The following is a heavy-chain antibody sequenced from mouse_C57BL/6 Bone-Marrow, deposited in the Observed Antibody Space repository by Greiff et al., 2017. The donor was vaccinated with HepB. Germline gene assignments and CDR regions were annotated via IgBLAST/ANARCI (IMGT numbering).Heavy chain of an antibody. Sequence: VKLVESGAELARPGASVKLSCKASGYTFTSYGISWVKQRTGQGLEWIGEIYPRSGNTYYNEKFKGKATLTADKSSSTAYMELRSLTSEDSAVYFCARRDFAYWGQGTLVTVSA. CDR2: IYPRSGNT. CDR3: ARRDFAY. J-gene: IGHJ3*01. V-gene: IGHV1-81*01. CDR1: GYTFTSYG.